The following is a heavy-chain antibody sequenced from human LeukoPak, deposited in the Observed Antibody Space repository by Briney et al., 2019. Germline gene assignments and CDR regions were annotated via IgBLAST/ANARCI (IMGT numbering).Heavy chain of an antibody. Sequence: KPSETLSLTCAVSNYSISSGYYWSWIRQPPGKGLEWIGEINHSGSTNYNPSLKSRVTISVDTSKNQFSLKLTSVTAADTAMYYCARPNYYGSEKDAFDIWGQGTMVTVSS. CDR3: ARPNYYGSEKDAFDI. CDR1: NYSISSGYY. CDR2: INHSGST. V-gene: IGHV4-34*01. J-gene: IGHJ3*02. D-gene: IGHD3-10*01.